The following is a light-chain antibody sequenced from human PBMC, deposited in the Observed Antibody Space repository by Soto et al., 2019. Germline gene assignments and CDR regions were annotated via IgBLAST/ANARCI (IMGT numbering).Light chain of an antibody. J-gene: IGKJ5*01. V-gene: IGKV3-11*01. CDR2: DAS. Sequence: TVSLYKGERATLSCRASQSVSSYLAWYQQKPGQAPRLLIYDASNRATGIPARFSGSGFGTEFTLTIISLQSEDCAGDRSAVRAILLRRFG. CDR3: AVRAILLRR. CDR1: QSVSSY.